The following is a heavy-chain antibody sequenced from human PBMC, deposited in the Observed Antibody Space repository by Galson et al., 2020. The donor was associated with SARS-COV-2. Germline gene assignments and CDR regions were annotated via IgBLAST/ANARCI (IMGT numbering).Heavy chain of an antibody. D-gene: IGHD5-18*01. CDR3: ASGGYSYPSVN. CDR2: ISSKSSTI. Sequence: TGGSLRLSCAASGFTFSDNYMTWIRQAPGKGLEWVSHISSKSSTIYYADSVKGRFTISRDNAKNSLYLQMNSLRAEDTALYFCASGGYSYPSVNWGQGTLVIVSS. J-gene: IGHJ4*02. CDR1: GFTFSDNY. V-gene: IGHV3-11*01.